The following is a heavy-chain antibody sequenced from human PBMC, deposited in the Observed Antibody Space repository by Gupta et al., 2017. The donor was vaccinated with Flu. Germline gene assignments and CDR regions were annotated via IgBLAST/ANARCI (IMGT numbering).Heavy chain of an antibody. D-gene: IGHD2-2*01. Sequence: QVQLQQWGAGLLKPSETLSLTCAVYGGSFSGYYWSWIRQPPGKGMEWIGEINHSGSTNYNPSLKSRVTISVDPSKNQFSLKLSSVTAADTAVYYCARGYCSSTSCQQYYYYYGMDVWGQGTTVTVSS. CDR1: GGSFSGYY. CDR2: INHSGST. CDR3: ARGYCSSTSCQQYYYYYGMDV. V-gene: IGHV4-34*01. J-gene: IGHJ6*02.